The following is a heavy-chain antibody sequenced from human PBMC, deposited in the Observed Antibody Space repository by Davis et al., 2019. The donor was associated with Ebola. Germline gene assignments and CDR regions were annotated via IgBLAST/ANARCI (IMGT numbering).Heavy chain of an antibody. D-gene: IGHD2-2*01. J-gene: IGHJ4*02. CDR3: ARGRYCSSISCYVVY. CDR2: ISYDGSNK. V-gene: IGHV3-30*03. CDR1: GFTFSSYG. Sequence: GGSLRLSCAASGFTFSSYGMHWVRQAPGKGLEWVAVISYDGSNKYYADSVKGRFTISRDNSKNTLYLQMNSLRAEDTAVYYCARGRYCSSISCYVVYWGQGTLVTVSS.